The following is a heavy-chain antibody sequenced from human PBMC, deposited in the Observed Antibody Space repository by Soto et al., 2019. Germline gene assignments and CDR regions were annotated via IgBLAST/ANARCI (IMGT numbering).Heavy chain of an antibody. Sequence: SETLSLTCTVSGGSISSSSYYWGWIRQPPGKGLEWIGSIYYSGSTYYNPSLKSRVTISVDTSKNQFSLKLSSVTAEDTAVYYCARGGILAGSWFDPWGQGTLVTVSS. CDR2: IYYSGST. CDR1: GGSISSSSYY. V-gene: IGHV4-39*01. CDR3: ARGGILAGSWFDP. D-gene: IGHD3-9*01. J-gene: IGHJ5*02.